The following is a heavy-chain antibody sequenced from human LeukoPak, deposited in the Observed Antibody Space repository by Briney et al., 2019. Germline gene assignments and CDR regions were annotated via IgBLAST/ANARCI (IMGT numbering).Heavy chain of an antibody. V-gene: IGHV4-4*07. D-gene: IGHD1-26*01. CDR3: ARHTRMWGYFDY. CDR1: GVSISTYY. J-gene: IGHJ4*02. CDR2: LYASGPT. Sequence: PSETLSLTCTVSGVSISTYYWSWFRQPAGKGLEWIGRLYASGPTNYNPSLKSRVAMSVDTSKNQLSLNVNSVTVAATAVYFCARHTRMWGYFDYWGQGTLVAVSS.